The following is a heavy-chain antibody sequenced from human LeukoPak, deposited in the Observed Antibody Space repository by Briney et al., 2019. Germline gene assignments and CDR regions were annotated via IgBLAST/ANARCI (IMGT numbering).Heavy chain of an antibody. Sequence: GGSLRLSCAASGFTFSSYGMHWVRQAPGKGLEWVAFIRYDGSNKYYADSVKGRFTISRDNSKNTLYLQMNSLRAEDTAVYYCAKDRAYDSSGYYVYWGQGTLVTVSS. V-gene: IGHV3-30*02. D-gene: IGHD3-22*01. CDR1: GFTFSSYG. CDR2: IRYDGSNK. J-gene: IGHJ4*02. CDR3: AKDRAYDSSGYYVY.